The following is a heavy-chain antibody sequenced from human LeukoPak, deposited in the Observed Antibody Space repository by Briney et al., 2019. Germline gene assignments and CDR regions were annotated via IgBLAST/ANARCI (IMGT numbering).Heavy chain of an antibody. Sequence: PSETLSLTCTVSGGSISSYYWSWIRQPPGKGLEWIGYIYYSGSTNYNPSLKSRVTISVDTSKNQFSLKLSSVTAADTAVYYCARGSGWYTGGYYFDYWGQGTLVTVSS. D-gene: IGHD6-19*01. J-gene: IGHJ4*02. CDR2: IYYSGST. V-gene: IGHV4-59*01. CDR3: ARGSGWYTGGYYFDY. CDR1: GGSISSYY.